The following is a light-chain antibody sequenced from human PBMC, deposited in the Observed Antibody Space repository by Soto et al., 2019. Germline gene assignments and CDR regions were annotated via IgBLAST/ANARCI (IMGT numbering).Light chain of an antibody. CDR2: DAS. V-gene: IGKV3-11*01. CDR3: QQRVNWPPIT. J-gene: IGKJ5*01. Sequence: EIVLTQSPATLSLSPGERATLSCRASQSVSNYLAWYQQKPGQAPRLLIYDASNRATGIPPRFSGSGSGTDFTLTISSLGPEDFAVYYCQQRVNWPPITFGQGTRLEIK. CDR1: QSVSNY.